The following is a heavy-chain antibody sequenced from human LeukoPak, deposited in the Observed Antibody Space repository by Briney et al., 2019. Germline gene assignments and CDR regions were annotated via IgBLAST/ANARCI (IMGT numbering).Heavy chain of an antibody. Sequence: QPGGSLRLSCSASGFTFSTSAMHWVRQAPGKGLEYVSGISSNGGSTYYADSVKGRFTISRDNSKNTLYLQMNSLRVEDTAVYYCARVAGQQLLNWFDPWGQGTLVTVSS. CDR2: ISSNGGST. D-gene: IGHD6-13*01. J-gene: IGHJ5*02. CDR1: GFTFSTSA. CDR3: ARVAGQQLLNWFDP. V-gene: IGHV3-64*04.